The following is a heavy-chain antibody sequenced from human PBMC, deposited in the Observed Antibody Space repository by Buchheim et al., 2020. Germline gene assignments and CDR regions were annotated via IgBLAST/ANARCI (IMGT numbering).Heavy chain of an antibody. CDR3: ARAGYGYSYGYAFDI. J-gene: IGHJ3*02. D-gene: IGHD5-18*01. CDR1: GFTFSASW. V-gene: IGHV3-7*01. CDR2: IKQDGSEK. Sequence: EVQLVESGGGLVQPGGSLRLSCAASGFTFSASWMTWVRQAPGKGLEWVANIKQDGSEKYYVDSVKGRFTISRDNAKNSLYLQMNSLRAEDTAVYYCARAGYGYSYGYAFDIWGQGT.